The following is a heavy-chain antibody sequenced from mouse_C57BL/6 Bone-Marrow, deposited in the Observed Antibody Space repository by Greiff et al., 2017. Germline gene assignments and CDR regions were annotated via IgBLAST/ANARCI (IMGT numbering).Heavy chain of an antibody. J-gene: IGHJ3*01. V-gene: IGHV1-4*01. CDR2: INPSSGYT. D-gene: IGHD1-1*01. Sequence: QVQLKESGAELARPGASVKMSCKASGYTFTSYTMHWVKQRPGQGLEWIGYINPSSGYTKYNQKFKDKATLTADNSSSTAYMQLSSLTSEDSAVYYCARFTTVVARGFAYWGQGTLVTVSA. CDR3: ARFTTVVARGFAY. CDR1: GYTFTSYT.